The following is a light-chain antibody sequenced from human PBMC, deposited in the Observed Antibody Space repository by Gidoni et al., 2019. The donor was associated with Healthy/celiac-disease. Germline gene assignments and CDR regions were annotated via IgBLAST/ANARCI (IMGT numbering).Light chain of an antibody. CDR2: AAS. CDR1: QSISSY. V-gene: IGKV1-39*01. CDR3: QQSYSTPYT. J-gene: IGKJ2*01. Sequence: DIQMTQSPSSLSASVGDRVTITCRASQSISSYLNWYQQKPGKAPKLLIYAASSLQSGVPSRFSGSGSGTDFNLTMSSLQPEDLATYYCQQSYSTPYTFGQGTKLEIK.